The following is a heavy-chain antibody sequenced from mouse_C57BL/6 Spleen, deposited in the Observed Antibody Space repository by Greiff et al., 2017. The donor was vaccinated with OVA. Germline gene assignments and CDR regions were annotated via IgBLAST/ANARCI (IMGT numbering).Heavy chain of an antibody. Sequence: DVKLVESGGDLVKPGGSLKLSCAASGFTFSSYGMSWVRQTPDKRLEWVATISSGGSYTYYPDSVKGRFTISRDNAKNTLYLQMSSLKSEDTAMYYCARPYYYGSSYGYAMDYWGQGTSVTVSS. CDR3: ARPYYYGSSYGYAMDY. CDR2: ISSGGSYT. D-gene: IGHD1-1*01. V-gene: IGHV5-6*02. J-gene: IGHJ4*01. CDR1: GFTFSSYG.